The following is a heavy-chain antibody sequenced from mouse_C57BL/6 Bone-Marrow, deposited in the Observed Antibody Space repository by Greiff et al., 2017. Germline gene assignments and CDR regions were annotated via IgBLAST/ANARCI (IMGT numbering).Heavy chain of an antibody. D-gene: IGHD1-1*01. V-gene: IGHV1-50*01. J-gene: IGHJ1*03. CDR3: ARRILITTVVDWYFEV. Sequence: VQLQQPGAELVKPGASVKLSCKASGYTFTSYWMQWVKQRPGQGLEWIGEIDPSDSYTNYNQKFKGKATLTVDTSSSTAYMQLSSMTSEDSAVYYCARRILITTVVDWYFEVWGTGTTVTVSS. CDR1: GYTFTSYW. CDR2: IDPSDSYT.